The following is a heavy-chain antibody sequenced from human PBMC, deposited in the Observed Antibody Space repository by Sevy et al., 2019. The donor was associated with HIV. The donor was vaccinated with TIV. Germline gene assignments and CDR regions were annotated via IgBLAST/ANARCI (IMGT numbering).Heavy chain of an antibody. V-gene: IGHV3-48*01. CDR2: ISSSSSTI. CDR3: ASIRGYCSGGSCYEIFDY. J-gene: IGHJ4*02. D-gene: IGHD2-15*01. CDR1: GFTFSSYS. Sequence: GGSLRLSCAASGFTFSSYSMNWVRQAPGKGLEWVSYISSSSSTIYYADSVKGRFTISRDNAKNSLYLQMNSLRAEDTAVYYCASIRGYCSGGSCYEIFDYWGQGTLVTVSS.